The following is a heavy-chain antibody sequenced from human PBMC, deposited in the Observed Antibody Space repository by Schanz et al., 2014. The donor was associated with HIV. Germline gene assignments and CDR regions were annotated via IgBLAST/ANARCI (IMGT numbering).Heavy chain of an antibody. CDR1: GFMFSTYA. CDR3: ASPLLYDSLDV. Sequence: EVQLVESGGGLVKPGGSLRLSCAASGFMFSTYAMHWVRQAPGKGLEWVSGISWNSGSIGYADSVKGRFTISRDNSKNTLYLQMNSLRAEDTAVYYCASPLLYDSLDVWGQGTTVTVSS. CDR2: ISWNSGSI. V-gene: IGHV3-9*01. J-gene: IGHJ6*02. D-gene: IGHD3-22*01.